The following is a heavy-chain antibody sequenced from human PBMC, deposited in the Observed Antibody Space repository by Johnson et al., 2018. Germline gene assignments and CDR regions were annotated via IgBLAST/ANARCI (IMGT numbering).Heavy chain of an antibody. J-gene: IGHJ6*02. V-gene: IGHV3-33*01. CDR3: ARDGRMDV. CDR1: GFTFSSYG. CDR2: IWYDGSNK. Sequence: QVQLVESGGGVVQPGRSRRLSCAASGFTFSSYGMHWVRQAPGKGLEWVAVIWYDGSNKYYADSVKGRFTISRDNAKNSLYLQRNRLRAEDTAVYYCARDGRMDVWGQGTTVTVSS.